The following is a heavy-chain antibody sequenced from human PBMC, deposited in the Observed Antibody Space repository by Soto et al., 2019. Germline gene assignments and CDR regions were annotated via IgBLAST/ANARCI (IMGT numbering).Heavy chain of an antibody. CDR1: GGSISSGGYS. CDR3: ARAETAMALYYFDY. Sequence: PSETLSLTCAFSGGSISSGGYSWSWIRQPPGKGLEWIGYIYHSGSTYYNPSLKSRVTISVDRSKNQFSLKLSSVTAADTAVYYCARAETAMALYYFDYWGQGTLVTVSS. D-gene: IGHD5-18*01. CDR2: IYHSGST. J-gene: IGHJ4*02. V-gene: IGHV4-30-2*01.